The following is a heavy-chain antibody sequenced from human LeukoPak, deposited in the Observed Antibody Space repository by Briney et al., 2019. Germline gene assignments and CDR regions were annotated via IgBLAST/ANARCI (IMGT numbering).Heavy chain of an antibody. J-gene: IGHJ6*03. Sequence: PSETLSLTCAVYGGSFSGYYWSWIRQPPGKGLEWIGEINHSGSTNYNPSLKSRVTISVDTSKNQFSLKLSSVTAADTAVYYCARAVVVAATRYYYMDVWGKGTTVTVSS. CDR2: INHSGST. V-gene: IGHV4-34*01. CDR3: ARAVVVAATRYYYMDV. D-gene: IGHD2-15*01. CDR1: GGSFSGYY.